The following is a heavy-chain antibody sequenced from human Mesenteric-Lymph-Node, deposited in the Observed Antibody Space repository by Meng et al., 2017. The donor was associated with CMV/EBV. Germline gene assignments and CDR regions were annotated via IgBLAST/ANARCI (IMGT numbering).Heavy chain of an antibody. V-gene: IGHV3-11*01. CDR2: ISSSGSTI. CDR3: ARAESGWPFDY. J-gene: IGHJ4*02. CDR1: GFTFSDYY. D-gene: IGHD6-19*01. Sequence: GESLKISCAASGFTFSDYYMSWIRQAPGKGLEWVSYISSSGSTIYYADSVKGRFTISRDNAKNSLYLQMNSLRAEDTAVYYCARAESGWPFDYWGQGTLVTVSS.